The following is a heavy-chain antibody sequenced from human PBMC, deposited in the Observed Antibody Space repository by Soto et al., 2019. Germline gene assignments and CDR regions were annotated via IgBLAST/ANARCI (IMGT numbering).Heavy chain of an antibody. CDR1: GGSVSSGDYF. D-gene: IGHD3-10*01. V-gene: IGHV4-61*08. Sequence: SETLSLTCTVSGGSVSSGDYFWSWLRQSPGKRLEWIAYIYYSGSTNYNPSLKSRATISVDTSKSQVSLTLASMTAADAALYYCARSPNYYFYGFDVWGQGTVVTVSS. CDR2: IYYSGST. CDR3: ARSPNYYFYGFDV. J-gene: IGHJ6*02.